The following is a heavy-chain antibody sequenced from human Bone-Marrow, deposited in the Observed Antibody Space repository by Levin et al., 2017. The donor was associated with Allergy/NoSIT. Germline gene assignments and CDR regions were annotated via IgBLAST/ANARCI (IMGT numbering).Heavy chain of an antibody. CDR2: INHSGST. J-gene: IGHJ5*02. CDR1: GGSFSGYY. CDR3: ARGGGSSGGSCYPCWFDP. D-gene: IGHD2-15*01. V-gene: IGHV4-34*01. Sequence: SETLSLTCAVYGGSFSGYYWSWIRQPPGKGLEWIGEINHSGSTNYNPSLKSRVTISVDTSKNQFSLKLSSVTAADTAVYYCARGGGSSGGSCYPCWFDPWGQGTLVTVSS.